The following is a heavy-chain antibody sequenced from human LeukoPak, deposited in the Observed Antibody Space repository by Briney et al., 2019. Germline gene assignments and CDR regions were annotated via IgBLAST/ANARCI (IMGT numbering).Heavy chain of an antibody. Sequence: GGSLRLSCAVSGFTFSSYTINWVRQAPGKGLEWVSSISSSSSYIYYADSVKGRFTISRDNAENSLYLQMSSLRAEDTAVYFCARGNKYSFDYWGQGTLVTVSS. J-gene: IGHJ4*02. CDR3: ARGNKYSFDY. CDR2: ISSSSSYI. D-gene: IGHD1/OR15-1a*01. V-gene: IGHV3-21*01. CDR1: GFTFSSYT.